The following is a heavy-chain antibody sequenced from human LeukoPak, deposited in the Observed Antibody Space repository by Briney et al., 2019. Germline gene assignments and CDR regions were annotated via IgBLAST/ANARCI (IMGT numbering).Heavy chain of an antibody. V-gene: IGHV3-30*18. J-gene: IGHJ4*02. CDR1: GFTFSSYG. Sequence: GGSLRLSCAASGFTFSSYGMHWVRQAPGKGLEWLAAIPYDGSNKYYADSVKGRFTISRDDSKNTLYLQMNSLRAEDTAVYYCAKDVRYSYGPTNFDYWGQGTPVTVSS. D-gene: IGHD5-18*01. CDR3: AKDVRYSYGPTNFDY. CDR2: IPYDGSNK.